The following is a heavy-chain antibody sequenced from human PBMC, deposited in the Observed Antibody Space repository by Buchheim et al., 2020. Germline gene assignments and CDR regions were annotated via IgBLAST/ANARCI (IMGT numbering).Heavy chain of an antibody. CDR1: GFTFNIYG. D-gene: IGHD3-10*01. Sequence: EVQLLESGGGLVQPGGSLRLSCVASGFTFNIYGTTWVRQAPGKGLEWVSIISASGDSAQYAESVKGRFTISRDNSKNTLYLQMNSLRVEDTAIYYCSKSGVDSGERYFDLWGRGTL. J-gene: IGHJ2*01. CDR2: ISASGDSA. CDR3: SKSGVDSGERYFDL. V-gene: IGHV3-23*01.